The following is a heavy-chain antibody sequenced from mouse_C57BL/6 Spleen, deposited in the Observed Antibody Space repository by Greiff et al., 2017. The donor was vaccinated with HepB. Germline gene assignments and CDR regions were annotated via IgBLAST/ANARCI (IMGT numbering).Heavy chain of an antibody. Sequence: QVQLKESGAELARPGASVKLSCKASGYTFTSYGISWVKQRTGQGLEWIGEIYPRSGNTYYNEKFKGKATLTADKSSSTAYMELRSLTSEDSAVYFCARGGLRQGYWYFDVWGTGTTVTVSS. D-gene: IGHD2-4*01. CDR3: ARGGLRQGYWYFDV. CDR2: IYPRSGNT. CDR1: GYTFTSYG. V-gene: IGHV1-81*01. J-gene: IGHJ1*03.